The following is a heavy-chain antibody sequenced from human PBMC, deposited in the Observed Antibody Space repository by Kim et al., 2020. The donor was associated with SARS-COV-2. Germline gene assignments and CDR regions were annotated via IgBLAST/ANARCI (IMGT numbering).Heavy chain of an antibody. Sequence: SETLSLTCAVYGGSFSGYYWSWIRQPPGKGLEWIGEINHSGSTNYNPSLKSRVTISVDTSKNQFSLKLSSVTAADTVVYYCARGRRSMGGYYYYYGMDVWGQGTTVTVSS. D-gene: IGHD3-16*01. CDR2: INHSGST. CDR1: GGSFSGYY. J-gene: IGHJ6*02. V-gene: IGHV4-34*01. CDR3: ARGRRSMGGYYYYYGMDV.